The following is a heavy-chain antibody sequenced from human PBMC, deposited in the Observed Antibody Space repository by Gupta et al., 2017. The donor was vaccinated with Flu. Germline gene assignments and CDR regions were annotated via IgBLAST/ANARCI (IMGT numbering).Heavy chain of an antibody. CDR2: IHTSGNT. Sequence: QVQLQESGPGLVKPSQTLSLTCTVPGESIRNYYWSWMRQPAGKGLEWIGRIHTSGNTNYNSSLKSRATISIDTSKSQFSLRLSSVTAADTAMYYCAREYYGDFHYWGQGTLVTVSS. V-gene: IGHV4-4*07. D-gene: IGHD4-17*01. CDR1: GESIRNYY. CDR3: AREYYGDFHY. J-gene: IGHJ4*02.